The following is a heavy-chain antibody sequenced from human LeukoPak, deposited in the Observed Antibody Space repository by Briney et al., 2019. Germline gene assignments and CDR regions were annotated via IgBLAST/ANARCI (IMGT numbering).Heavy chain of an antibody. CDR3: ARAPVTTSGMDV. D-gene: IGHD4-4*01. CDR2: INHSGST. Sequence: ETLSLTCAVYGGSFSGYYWSWIRQPPGKGLEWIGEINHSGSTNYNPSLKSRVTISVDTSKNQFSLKLSSVTAADTAVYYCARAPVTTSGMDVWGQGTTVTVSS. CDR1: GGSFSGYY. J-gene: IGHJ6*02. V-gene: IGHV4-34*01.